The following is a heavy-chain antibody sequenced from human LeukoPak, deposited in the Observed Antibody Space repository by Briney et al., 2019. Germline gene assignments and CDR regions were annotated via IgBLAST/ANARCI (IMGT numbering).Heavy chain of an antibody. CDR2: IIPIFGTA. CDR1: GGTFSSYA. D-gene: IGHD3-10*01. J-gene: IGHJ6*03. CDR3: ARLVRGGYYYYYMDV. Sequence: GASVKVSCKASGGTFSSYAISWVRQAPGQGLEWMGRIIPIFGTANYAQKFQGRVTITTDESTSTAYMELSSLRSEDTAVYYCARLVRGGYYYYYMDVWGKGTTVTVSS. V-gene: IGHV1-69*05.